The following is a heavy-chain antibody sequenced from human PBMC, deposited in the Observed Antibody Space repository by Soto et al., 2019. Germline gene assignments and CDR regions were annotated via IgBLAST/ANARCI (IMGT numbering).Heavy chain of an antibody. J-gene: IGHJ4*02. V-gene: IGHV1-18*01. D-gene: IGHD6-13*01. Sequence: QVQLVQSGAEVKKHGASVKVSCKASGYTFTSYGISWVRQAPGQGLEWMGWISAYNGNTNYAQKLQGRVTMTTDTSTSTAYMELRSLRSDDTAVYYCARAGDHIAAAAGSDYYFDYWGQGTLVTVSS. CDR3: ARAGDHIAAAAGSDYYFDY. CDR1: GYTFTSYG. CDR2: ISAYNGNT.